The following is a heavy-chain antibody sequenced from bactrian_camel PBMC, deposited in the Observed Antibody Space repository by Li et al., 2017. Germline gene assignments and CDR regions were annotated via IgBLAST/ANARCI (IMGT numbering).Heavy chain of an antibody. J-gene: IGHJ4*01. CDR1: GFTFDDFE. D-gene: IGHD5*01. CDR2: ISSDGST. V-gene: IGHV3S63*01. Sequence: VQLVESGGGSVQAGGSLRLSCTISGFTFDDFEMGWYRQVSGNECELVSTISSDGSTYYDDSVKGRFTISQDNAKNTVYLQMDSLKPEDTAVYYCAADPGTWDYGLGTRCLATIDYWGQGTQVTVS. CDR3: AADPGTWDYGLGTRCLATIDY.